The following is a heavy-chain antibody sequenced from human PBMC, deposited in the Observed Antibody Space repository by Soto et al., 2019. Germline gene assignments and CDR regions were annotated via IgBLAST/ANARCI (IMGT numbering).Heavy chain of an antibody. D-gene: IGHD3-10*01. J-gene: IGHJ6*02. CDR2: ISYDGSNK. CDR1: GFTFSSYG. V-gene: IGHV3-30*18. Sequence: QVQLVESGGGVVQPGRSLRLSCAASGFTFSSYGMHWVRQAPGKGLEWVAVISYDGSNKYYADSVKGRFTISRDNSKNTLYLQMNSLRAEDTAVYYCAKVGVNGYYYYYGMDVWGQGTTVTVSS. CDR3: AKVGVNGYYYYYGMDV.